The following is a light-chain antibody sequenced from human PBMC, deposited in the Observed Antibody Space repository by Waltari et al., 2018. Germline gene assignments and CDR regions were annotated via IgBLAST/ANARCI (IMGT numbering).Light chain of an antibody. J-gene: IGLJ2*01. CDR3: NSRDSSGNHYVV. CDR2: GKT. V-gene: IGLV3-19*01. CDR1: SLRNYY. Sequence: SSELTQDPAVSVALGQTVRITCQGDSLRNYYASWYQQKPGKAPILVIYGKTNRPSGTPDRFSGSSAGNTASLTITGAQAEDEADYYCNSRDSSGNHYVVFGGGTKLTVL.